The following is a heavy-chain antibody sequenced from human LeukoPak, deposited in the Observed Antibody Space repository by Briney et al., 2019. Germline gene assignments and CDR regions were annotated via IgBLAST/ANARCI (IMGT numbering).Heavy chain of an antibody. CDR3: ARARASGYYGMDV. J-gene: IGHJ6*02. Sequence: PSETLSLTCAVYGGSFSGYYWSWIRQPPGKGLEWIGEINHSGSTNYNPSLKSRVTMSVDTSKNQFSLKLSSVTAADTAVYYCARARASGYYGMDVWGQGTTVTVSS. D-gene: IGHD3-10*01. CDR1: GGSFSGYY. CDR2: INHSGST. V-gene: IGHV4-34*01.